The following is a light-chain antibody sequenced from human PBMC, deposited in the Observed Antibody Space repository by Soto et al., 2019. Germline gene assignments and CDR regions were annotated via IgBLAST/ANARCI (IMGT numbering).Light chain of an antibody. CDR1: SSDVGSYNL. CDR3: CSYAGSSTPLV. V-gene: IGLV2-23*01. CDR2: EGS. J-gene: IGLJ1*01. Sequence: QSALTQPASVSGSPGQSITISCTGTSSDVGSYNLVSWYQQHPGKAPKLMIYEGSKRPSGVSNRFSGSKSGNTASLTTSGLQAEYEADYYCCSYAGSSTPLVFGTGTKLTVL.